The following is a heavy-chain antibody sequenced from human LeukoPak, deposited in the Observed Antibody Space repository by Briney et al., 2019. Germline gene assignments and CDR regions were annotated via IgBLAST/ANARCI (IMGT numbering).Heavy chain of an antibody. D-gene: IGHD6-13*01. CDR2: ISGSGGST. V-gene: IGHV3-23*01. CDR1: GFTVSSNY. Sequence: GGSLRLSCAASGFTVSSNYMSWVRQAPGKGLEWVSGISGSGGSTYYADSVKGRFTISRDNSKNTLFLQMTSLRVEDTAVYYCAKDPQQQLVNYWGQGTLVIVSS. J-gene: IGHJ4*02. CDR3: AKDPQQQLVNY.